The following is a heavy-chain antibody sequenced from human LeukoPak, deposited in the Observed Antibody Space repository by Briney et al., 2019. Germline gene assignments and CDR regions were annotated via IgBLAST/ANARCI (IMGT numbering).Heavy chain of an antibody. CDR1: GFTFSSYW. V-gene: IGHV3-21*01. CDR2: ISSSSSYI. D-gene: IGHD3-22*01. J-gene: IGHJ4*02. CDR3: ARESYYDSSGLDY. Sequence: GGSLRLSCAASGFTFSSYWMSWVRQAPGKGLEWVPSISSSSSYIYYADSVKGRFTISRDNAKNSLYLQMNSLRAEDTAVYYCARESYYDSSGLDYWGQGTLVTVSS.